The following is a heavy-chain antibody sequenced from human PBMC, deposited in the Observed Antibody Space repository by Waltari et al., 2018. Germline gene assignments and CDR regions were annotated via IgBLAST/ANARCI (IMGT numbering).Heavy chain of an antibody. CDR2: IYHSGST. J-gene: IGHJ4*02. CDR3: AREGAAGPELGY. D-gene: IGHD6-13*01. CDR1: GYSISSGYY. Sequence: QVQLQESGPGLVKPSETLSLTCAVSGYSISSGYYWGWIRQPPGKGLEWIGSIYHSGSTYYNPSLKSRVTISVDTSKNQFSLKLSSVTAADTAVYYCAREGAAGPELGYWGQGTLVTVSS. V-gene: IGHV4-38-2*02.